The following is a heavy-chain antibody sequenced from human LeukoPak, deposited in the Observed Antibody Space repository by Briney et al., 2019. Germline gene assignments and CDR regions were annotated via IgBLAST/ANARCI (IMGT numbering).Heavy chain of an antibody. J-gene: IGHJ4*02. Sequence: SETLSLTCTVSGGSISSTSYYWGWIRQPPGKGLEWIGSIYYTGSTYYNPSLNTRVTMSVDTSKNQFSLKLSSVTAADTAVYYCARRLKVTEHFDYWAREPWSPSPQ. D-gene: IGHD2-21*02. CDR3: ARRLKVTEHFDY. CDR1: GGSISSTSYY. CDR2: IYYTGST. V-gene: IGHV4-39*01.